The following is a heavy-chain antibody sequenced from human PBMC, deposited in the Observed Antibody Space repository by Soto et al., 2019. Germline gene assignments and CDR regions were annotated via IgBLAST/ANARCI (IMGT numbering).Heavy chain of an antibody. V-gene: IGHV1-69*12. D-gene: IGHD3-3*02. CDR2: ISPIFGTA. J-gene: IGHJ6*02. CDR3: ASTVSNYYYYGMDV. Sequence: QVQLVQSGAEVKKPGSSVKVSCKASGGTFSSYAISWVRQAPGQGLEWMGGISPIFGTADYAQKFQGRVTITADESTSTAYMELSSLRSEATAVYYCASTVSNYYYYGMDVWGQGTTVTVSS. CDR1: GGTFSSYA.